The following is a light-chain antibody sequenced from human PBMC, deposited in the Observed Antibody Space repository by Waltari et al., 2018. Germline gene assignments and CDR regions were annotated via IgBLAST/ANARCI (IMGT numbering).Light chain of an antibody. J-gene: IGLJ1*01. CDR2: YDN. V-gene: IGLV3-21*01. Sequence: SYVLTQPPSVSVAPGETARITCGGNDIESTWVHWYRQRPGQAPVVVISYDNDRAAGIPERFSGSNSGNTATLTISRVEAGDEADYYCQVWDANTDPGVFGTGTEVTVL. CDR3: QVWDANTDPGV. CDR1: DIESTW.